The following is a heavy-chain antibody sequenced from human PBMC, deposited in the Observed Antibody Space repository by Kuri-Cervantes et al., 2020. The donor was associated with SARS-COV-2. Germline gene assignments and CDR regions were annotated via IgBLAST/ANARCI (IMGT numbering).Heavy chain of an antibody. J-gene: IGHJ6*02. CDR1: GGSFSGYY. Sequence: SETLSLTCAVYGGSFSGYYWSWIRRPPGKGLEWIGEINHSGSTNYNPSLKSRVTISVDTSKNQFSLKLSSVTAADTAVYYCARGVGAAVAGTLITIYYYYGMDVWGQGTTVTVSS. V-gene: IGHV4-34*01. D-gene: IGHD6-19*01. CDR2: INHSGST. CDR3: ARGVGAAVAGTLITIYYYYGMDV.